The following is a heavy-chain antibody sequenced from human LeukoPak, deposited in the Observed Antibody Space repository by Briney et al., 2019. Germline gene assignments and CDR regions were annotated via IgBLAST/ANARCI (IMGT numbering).Heavy chain of an antibody. CDR3: GQDPSRIAAGRCDY. D-gene: IGHD6-13*01. Sequence: GGSLRLSCAASGFSFSSYGMSWVRQAPGKGLGWVSGLSHSGDSPYYADSVKGRFTISRDNSKNTLFLQMDSLRAEDTAVYYCGQDPSRIAAGRCDYWGQGTRVTVSS. V-gene: IGHV3-23*01. CDR1: GFSFSSYG. J-gene: IGHJ4*02. CDR2: LSHSGDSP.